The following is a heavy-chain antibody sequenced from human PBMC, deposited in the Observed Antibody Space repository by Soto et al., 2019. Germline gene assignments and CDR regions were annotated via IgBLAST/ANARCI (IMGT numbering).Heavy chain of an antibody. J-gene: IGHJ4*02. Sequence: GESLKISCKGSGYTFSSYWIAWVRQMPGKGLEWMGIIYPDDSDTRYSPSFHGKVTISADRSINTAYLQWNSLEASDTAFYFCARSPRSSPYFDYWGQGALVTVSS. V-gene: IGHV5-51*01. CDR1: GYTFSSYW. CDR2: IYPDDSDT. D-gene: IGHD6-13*01. CDR3: ARSPRSSPYFDY.